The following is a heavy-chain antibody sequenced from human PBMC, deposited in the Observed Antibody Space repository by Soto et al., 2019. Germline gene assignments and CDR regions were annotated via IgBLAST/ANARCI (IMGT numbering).Heavy chain of an antibody. Sequence: SETLSITCTVSGGSISSCYWSWIRQPPGKGLEWIGYIYYSGSTNYTPSLTSRVTISVDTSKNQFSLKLSCVTAADSAVYYCARGQSGYSYGYNWLYPWGQGTLVTVAS. CDR3: ARGQSGYSYGYNWLYP. D-gene: IGHD5-18*01. CDR1: GGSISSCY. J-gene: IGHJ5*02. V-gene: IGHV4-59*01. CDR2: IYYSGST.